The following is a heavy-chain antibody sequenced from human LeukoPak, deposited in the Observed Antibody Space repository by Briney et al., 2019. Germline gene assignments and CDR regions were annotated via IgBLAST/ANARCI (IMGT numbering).Heavy chain of an antibody. CDR2: ISWNSGSI. V-gene: IGHV3-9*01. D-gene: IGHD3-22*01. CDR3: ASMGYYYDSSGYYRY. Sequence: PGGSLRLSCAASGFTFDDYAMHWVRQAPGKGLEWVSGISWNSGSIGYADSVKGRFTISRDNAKNSLYLQMNSLRAEDTAVYYCASMGYYYDSSGYYRYWGQGTLVTVSS. CDR1: GFTFDDYA. J-gene: IGHJ4*02.